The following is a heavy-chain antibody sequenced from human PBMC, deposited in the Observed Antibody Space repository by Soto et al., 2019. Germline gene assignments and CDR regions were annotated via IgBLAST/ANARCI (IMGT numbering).Heavy chain of an antibody. V-gene: IGHV1-18*01. CDR1: GYTFTNYG. Sequence: QVQVVQSGDEVKKPGASVKVSCKASGYTFTNYGFSWVRQAPGQGLEWMGRISGYNGNTKYAEKFQGTVTMTTDTSTSTAHMELRSLRSDDTAVYYCAREGQAPYYYYGMDVWGQGTAVTVSS. J-gene: IGHJ6*02. CDR2: ISGYNGNT. CDR3: AREGQAPYYYYGMDV.